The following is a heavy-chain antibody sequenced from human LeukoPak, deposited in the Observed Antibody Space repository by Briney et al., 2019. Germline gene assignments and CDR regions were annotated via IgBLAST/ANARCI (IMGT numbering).Heavy chain of an antibody. CDR1: GFTFSSYS. V-gene: IGHV3-7*01. Sequence: PGGSLRLSCAASGFTFSSYSMNWVRQAPGKGLEWVAIIKEDGGQTYYADSAEGRFTISRDNAKRSLYLQMNSLRAEDTAVYYCATDRGWNTFDYWGQGTLVTVSA. J-gene: IGHJ4*02. CDR3: ATDRGWNTFDY. CDR2: IKEDGGQT. D-gene: IGHD1/OR15-1a*01.